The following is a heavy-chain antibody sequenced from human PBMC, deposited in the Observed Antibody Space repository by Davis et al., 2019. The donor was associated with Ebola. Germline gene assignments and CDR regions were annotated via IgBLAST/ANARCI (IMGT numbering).Heavy chain of an antibody. Sequence: ASVKVSCKASGYTFTSYYMHWVRQAPGQGLEWMGIINPSGGSTSYAQKFQGRVTMTRDTSTSTVYMELRSLRSDDTAVYYCAVAYYYDSSGYYSDALTLDYWGQGTLVTVSS. V-gene: IGHV1-46*01. J-gene: IGHJ4*02. D-gene: IGHD3-22*01. CDR2: INPSGGST. CDR3: AVAYYYDSSGYYSDALTLDY. CDR1: GYTFTSYY.